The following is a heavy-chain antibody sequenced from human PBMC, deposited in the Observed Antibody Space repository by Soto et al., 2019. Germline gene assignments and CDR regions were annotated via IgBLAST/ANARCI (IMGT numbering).Heavy chain of an antibody. J-gene: IGHJ6*02. D-gene: IGHD2-8*01. CDR1: SGSIDTTNW. V-gene: IGHV4-4*02. CDR3: ARRTWGMDV. CDR2: IFHSGKT. Sequence: QVQLQESGPGLVKPSGTLSLTCAVSSGSIDTTNWWSWVRQPPGKGLEWIGEIFHSGKTYYNPSRASRVTISVDTSKNQFSLNLRSVTAADTAVYYCARRTWGMDVWGQGTTVTVSS.